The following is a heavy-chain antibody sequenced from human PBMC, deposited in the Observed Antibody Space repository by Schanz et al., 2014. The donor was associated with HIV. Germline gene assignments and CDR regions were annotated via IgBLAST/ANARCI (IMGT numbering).Heavy chain of an antibody. V-gene: IGHV1-2*02. J-gene: IGHJ6*02. CDR1: GDTFNSYA. CDR2: INPNSGAT. CDR3: ARDTNFVLDV. Sequence: QVQLVQSGAEVKKPGTSVKLSCKASGDTFNSYALNWVRQAPGQGLEWMGGINPNSGATDSAQKFQGRVTMTRDTSISTAFMELSSLRSDDTAVYYCARDTNFVLDVWGQGTTVTVSS. D-gene: IGHD2-8*01.